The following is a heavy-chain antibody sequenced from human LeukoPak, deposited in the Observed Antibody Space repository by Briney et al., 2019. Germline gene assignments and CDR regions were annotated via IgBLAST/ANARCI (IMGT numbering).Heavy chain of an antibody. J-gene: IGHJ4*02. Sequence: GGSLRLSCTASGFTFGDYAMSWVRQAPGKGLEWVGFVRSKAYGGTTEYAASVKGRFTISRDDSKSIAYLQMNSLKTEDTAVYYCTRVDDSRGYSPAHFDYWGQGTLVTVSS. CDR2: VRSKAYGGTT. CDR3: TRVDDSRGYSPAHFDY. CDR1: GFTFGDYA. V-gene: IGHV3-49*04. D-gene: IGHD3-22*01.